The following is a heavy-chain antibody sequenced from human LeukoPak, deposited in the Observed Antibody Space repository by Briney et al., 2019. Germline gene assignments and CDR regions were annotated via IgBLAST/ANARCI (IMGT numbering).Heavy chain of an antibody. J-gene: IGHJ5*02. CDR1: GFTFSSYS. Sequence: SGGSLRLSCAASGFTFSSYSMNWVRQAPGKGLEWVSYISSSSSTIYYADSVKGRFTIPRDNAKNSLYLQMNSLRAEDTAVYYCARVPYCSGGSCYSGWFDPWGQGTLVTVSS. CDR3: ARVPYCSGGSCYSGWFDP. D-gene: IGHD2-15*01. CDR2: ISSSSSTI. V-gene: IGHV3-48*04.